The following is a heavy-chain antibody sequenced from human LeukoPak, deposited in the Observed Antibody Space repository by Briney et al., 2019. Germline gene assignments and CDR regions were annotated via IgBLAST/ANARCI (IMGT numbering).Heavy chain of an antibody. CDR3: AAVDFDY. V-gene: IGHV3-15*01. D-gene: IGHD4-23*01. CDR1: GFTLSNAW. J-gene: IGHJ4*02. CDR2: IKSKTDGGTT. Sequence: GGPLRLSCAASGFTLSNAWMSWVRQAPGKGLEWVGRIKSKTDGGTTDYAAPVKDRFTISRDNSKNTLYLQMNSLKTEDTAVYYCAAVDFDYWGQGTLVTVSS.